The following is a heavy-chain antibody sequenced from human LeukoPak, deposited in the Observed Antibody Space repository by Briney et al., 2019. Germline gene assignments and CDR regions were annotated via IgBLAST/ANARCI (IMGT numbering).Heavy chain of an antibody. J-gene: IGHJ4*02. Sequence: PGGSLRPSCAASGFTFSNAWMSWVRQAPGKGLEWVGRIKSKTDGGTTDYAAPVKGSFTISRDDSKNTLYLQMNGLKTEDTAVYYCTTGGPYYDTSGYYFWGQGTLVTVSS. V-gene: IGHV3-15*01. CDR3: TTGGPYYDTSGYYF. CDR1: GFTFSNAW. CDR2: IKSKTDGGTT. D-gene: IGHD3-22*01.